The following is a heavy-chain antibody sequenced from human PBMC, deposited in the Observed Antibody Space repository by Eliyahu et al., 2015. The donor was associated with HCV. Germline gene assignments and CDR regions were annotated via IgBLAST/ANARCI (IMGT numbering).Heavy chain of an antibody. D-gene: IGHD2-2*02. Sequence: EVQLVESGGGLVQPGGSXRLXCXASGXXFNNYWMXWVRXAPGKGLXWVANISPDGVATQYVDPVKGRFSISRDNTKNSVHLQMSNLRADDTAVYYCARPDRSIPLGQGYWGQGTLVTVSS. CDR2: ISPDGVAT. CDR1: GXXFNNYW. J-gene: IGHJ4*02. V-gene: IGHV3-7*03. CDR3: ARPDRSIPLGQGY.